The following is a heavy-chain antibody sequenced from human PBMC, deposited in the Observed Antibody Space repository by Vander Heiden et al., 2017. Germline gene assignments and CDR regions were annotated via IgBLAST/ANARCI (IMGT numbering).Heavy chain of an antibody. CDR3: ARDRGGPYSGSYFDY. Sequence: EVQLVESGGGLVQPGGSLRLSCAASGFTFSGYSMNWVRQAPGKGLEWVSYISSSSSTIYYADSVKGRFTISRDNAKNSLYLQMNSLRAEDTAVYYCARDRGGPYSGSYFDYWGQGTLVTVSS. D-gene: IGHD1-26*01. CDR1: GFTFSGYS. J-gene: IGHJ4*02. V-gene: IGHV3-48*01. CDR2: ISSSSSTI.